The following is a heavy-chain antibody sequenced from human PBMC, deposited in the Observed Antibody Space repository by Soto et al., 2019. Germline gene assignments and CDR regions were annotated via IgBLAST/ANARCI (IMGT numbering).Heavy chain of an antibody. V-gene: IGHV3-23*01. CDR1: GFTFSSYA. CDR3: ATQRGLTMIVVVTYFDY. CDR2: ISGSGGST. D-gene: IGHD3-22*01. Sequence: EVQLLESGGGLVQPGGSLRLSCAASGFTFSSYAMSWVRQAPGKGLEWVSAISGSGGSTYYADSVKGRFTISRDNSKNTLYLQMNSLSAEDTAVYYCATQRGLTMIVVVTYFDYWGQGTLVTVSS. J-gene: IGHJ4*02.